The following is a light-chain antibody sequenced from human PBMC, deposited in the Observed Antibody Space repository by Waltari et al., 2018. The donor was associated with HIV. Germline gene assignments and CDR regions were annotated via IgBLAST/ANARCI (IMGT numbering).Light chain of an antibody. CDR3: ETWDTNARV. CDR1: SGRSNYI. J-gene: IGLJ1*01. V-gene: IGLV4-60*03. Sequence: QPVLPQSSSASASLGSSVKITCTLSSGRSNYIVQWLHQQPGKAPRFLMKLEGSGNYNKGSGIPDRFSGSSSGADRYLTISNLQSEDEADYYCETWDTNARVFGTGTKVTVL. CDR2: LEGSGNY.